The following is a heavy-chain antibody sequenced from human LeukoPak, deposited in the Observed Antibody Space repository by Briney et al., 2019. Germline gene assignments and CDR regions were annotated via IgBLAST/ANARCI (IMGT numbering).Heavy chain of an antibody. V-gene: IGHV3-73*01. D-gene: IGHD2-21*01. CDR2: IRSKANNYAT. CDR3: TRPGLQDY. J-gene: IGHJ4*02. CDR1: GFTFSGSA. Sequence: PGGSLRLSCAASGFTFSGSAMHWVRQASGKGLEWVGRIRSKANNYATGYAASVKGRFTISRDDSKITAYLQMNSLKTEDTAVYYCTRPGLQDYWGQGTLVTVSS.